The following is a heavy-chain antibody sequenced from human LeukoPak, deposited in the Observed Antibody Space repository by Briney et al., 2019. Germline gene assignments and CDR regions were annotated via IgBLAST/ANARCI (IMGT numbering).Heavy chain of an antibody. J-gene: IGHJ4*02. Sequence: GGSLRLSCAASGFTFSNYDMHWVRQAPGKGLEWVSGICTAGDIYYPGSVTGRFTISRENAKSTLSLQMNSLRAEDSAIYYCAKGTLEHCTGAICYPFDYWGQGSLVTVSS. CDR3: AKGTLEHCTGAICYPFDY. CDR1: GFTFSNYD. V-gene: IGHV3-13*01. D-gene: IGHD2-8*02. CDR2: ICTAGDI.